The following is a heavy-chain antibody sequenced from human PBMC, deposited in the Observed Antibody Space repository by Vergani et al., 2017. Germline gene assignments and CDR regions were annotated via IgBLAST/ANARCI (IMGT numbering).Heavy chain of an antibody. J-gene: IGHJ4*02. Sequence: EVQLVQSGAEVKKPGESLRISCKGSGYSFTSYWISWVRQMPGKGLEWMGRIDPSDSYTNYSPSFQGHVTISADKSISTGYLQWSSLKASDTAMYYCARQGYCSGGSCYRQFDYWGQGTLVTVSS. CDR2: IDPSDSYT. CDR1: GYSFTSYW. CDR3: ARQGYCSGGSCYRQFDY. V-gene: IGHV5-10-1*03. D-gene: IGHD2-15*01.